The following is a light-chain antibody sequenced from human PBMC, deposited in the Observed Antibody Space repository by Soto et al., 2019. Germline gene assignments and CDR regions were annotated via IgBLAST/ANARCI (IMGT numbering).Light chain of an antibody. CDR2: EVS. V-gene: IGLV2-14*01. CDR1: SSDVGRYNY. J-gene: IGLJ1*01. Sequence: QSAQTQPASMSGSPGQSITISCTGSSSDVGRYNYVSWYQQHPGKAPKLVISEVSNRPSGVSDRFSGSKSGNTASLTISGLQSEDEADYYCSSYTGTSSTLYVFGTGTKLTVL. CDR3: SSYTGTSSTLYV.